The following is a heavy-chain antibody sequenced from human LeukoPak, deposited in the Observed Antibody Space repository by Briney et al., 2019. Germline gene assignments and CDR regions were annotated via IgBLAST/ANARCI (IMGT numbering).Heavy chain of an antibody. D-gene: IGHD1-7*01. Sequence: GGSLRLSCAASGFTFSRYGMHWVRQAPGKGLEWVAIIWYDGSNKYYADSVKGRFTISRDSSKNTLYLQMNSLRAEDTAVYYCAKEGPDNWNYAFDYWGQGTLVTVSS. J-gene: IGHJ4*02. CDR2: IWYDGSNK. CDR1: GFTFSRYG. V-gene: IGHV3-33*06. CDR3: AKEGPDNWNYAFDY.